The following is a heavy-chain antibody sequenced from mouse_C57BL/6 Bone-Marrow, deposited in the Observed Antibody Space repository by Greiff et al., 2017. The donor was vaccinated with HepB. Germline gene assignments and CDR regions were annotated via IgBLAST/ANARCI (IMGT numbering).Heavy chain of an antibody. CDR1: GYTFTSYW. V-gene: IGHV1-53*01. Sequence: QVQLQQPGTELVKPGASVKLSCKASGYTFTSYWMHWVKQRPGQGLEWIGNINPSNGGTNYNEKFKSKATLTVDKSSSTAYMQLSSLTSEDSAVYYCARSPYSNYFYYAMDYWGQGTSVTVSS. CDR3: ARSPYSNYFYYAMDY. CDR2: INPSNGGT. J-gene: IGHJ4*01. D-gene: IGHD2-5*01.